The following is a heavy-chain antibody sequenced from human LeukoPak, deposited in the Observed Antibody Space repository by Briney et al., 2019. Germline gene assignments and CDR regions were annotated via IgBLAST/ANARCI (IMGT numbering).Heavy chain of an antibody. V-gene: IGHV4-34*01. CDR2: IYYSGST. J-gene: IGHJ4*02. CDR1: GGSFSGYY. D-gene: IGHD5/OR15-5a*01. Sequence: PSETLSLTCAVYGGSFSGYYWSWIRQPPGKGLEWIGSIYYSGSTYYNLSLKSRVTISVDTSKNQFSLKLSSVTAADTAVYYCARRSTDHFDYWGQGTLVTVSS. CDR3: ARRSTDHFDY.